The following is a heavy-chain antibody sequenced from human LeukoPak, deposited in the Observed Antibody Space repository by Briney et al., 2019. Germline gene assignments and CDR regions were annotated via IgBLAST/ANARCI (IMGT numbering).Heavy chain of an antibody. Sequence: GGSLRLSCAASGFTFSNYGMHWVRQAPGKGLEWVAIISYDGSNKYYADSVKGRFTISRDNSKNTLFLQMNSLRAEDTAVYYCARGNRDFDSWGQGTLVTVSS. J-gene: IGHJ5*01. D-gene: IGHD2-21*02. CDR2: ISYDGSNK. CDR1: GFTFSNYG. CDR3: ARGNRDFDS. V-gene: IGHV3-30*03.